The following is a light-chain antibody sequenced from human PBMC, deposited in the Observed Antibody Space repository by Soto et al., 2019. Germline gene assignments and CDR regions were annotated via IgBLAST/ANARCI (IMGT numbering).Light chain of an antibody. V-gene: IGKV3-20*01. J-gene: IGKJ1*01. CDR3: QQYGSSGT. Sequence: GLSQYPGALSLSTGERATLSCRASQSVSSSYLAWYQRNPGQAPILLIYGASNRATGIPDRFSGSGSGTDFTLTISRLEPEHFAVYYCQQYGSSGTFGQGPKV. CDR2: GAS. CDR1: QSVSSSY.